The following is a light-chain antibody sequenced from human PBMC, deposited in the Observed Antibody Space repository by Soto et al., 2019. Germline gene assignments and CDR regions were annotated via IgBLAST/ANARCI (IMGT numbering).Light chain of an antibody. CDR3: SSYAGSNSYV. CDR2: EVS. V-gene: IGLV2-8*01. Sequence: QSVLTQPPSASGSPGQSVTISCTGTSSDVGGYNYVSWYQQHPGKATKLMIYEVSKRPSGVPDRFSGSKSGNTASLTVSGLHAEDEADYYCSSYAGSNSYVFGNGTKVXVL. CDR1: SSDVGGYNY. J-gene: IGLJ1*01.